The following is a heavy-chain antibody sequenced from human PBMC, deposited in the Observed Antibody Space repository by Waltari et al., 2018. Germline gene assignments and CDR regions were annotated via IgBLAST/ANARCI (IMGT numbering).Heavy chain of an antibody. Sequence: QVHLVQSGAEVKKPGASVKVSCRTSGYIFTNYALHWVRQAPGQGLQWMGWINTGGINTKYSPKFQGRVTITADKSTSTAYMELRSLRSEDTAVYYCASTLTAMVRGGNWFDPWGQGTLVTVSS. J-gene: IGHJ5*02. CDR2: INTGGINT. V-gene: IGHV1-3*04. CDR1: GYIFTNYA. CDR3: ASTLTAMVRGGNWFDP. D-gene: IGHD5-18*01.